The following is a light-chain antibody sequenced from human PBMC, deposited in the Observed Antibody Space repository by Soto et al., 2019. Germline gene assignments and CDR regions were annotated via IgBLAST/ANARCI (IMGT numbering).Light chain of an antibody. J-gene: IGKJ1*01. CDR1: QSVSTN. CDR2: GAS. Sequence: EIVMTQSPATLSMSPGERATFSCRASQSVSTNLAWYQQKPGQAPRLLIYGASTRATGIPARFSGSGSGTEFTLTISSLQSEDFAVYYCQQYANWPPWTFGQGTKVDI. CDR3: QQYANWPPWT. V-gene: IGKV3-15*01.